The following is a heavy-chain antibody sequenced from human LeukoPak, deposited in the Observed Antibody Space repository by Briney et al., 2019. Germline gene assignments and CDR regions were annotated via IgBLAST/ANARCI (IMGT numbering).Heavy chain of an antibody. CDR1: GGSFSGYY. D-gene: IGHD5-18*01. CDR3: ARGHRSRGYSYPYYYYGMDV. J-gene: IGHJ6*02. Sequence: PSETLSLTCAVYGGSFSGYYWSWIRQPPGKGLEWIGEINHSGSTNYNPSLKSRVTISVDTSKSQFSLKLSSVTAADTAVYYCARGHRSRGYSYPYYYYGMDVWGQGTTVTVSS. CDR2: INHSGST. V-gene: IGHV4-34*01.